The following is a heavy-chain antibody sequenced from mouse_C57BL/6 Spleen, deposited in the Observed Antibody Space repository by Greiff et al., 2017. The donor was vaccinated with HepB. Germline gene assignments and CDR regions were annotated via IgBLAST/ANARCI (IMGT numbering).Heavy chain of an antibody. Sequence: QVQLKESGAELARPGASVKLSCKASGYTFTSYGISWVKQRTGQGLEWIGEIYPRSGNTYYNEKFKGKATLTADKSSSTAYMELRSLTSEDSAVYFCASLDGYYEAYGGQGTLVTVSA. CDR2: IYPRSGNT. V-gene: IGHV1-81*01. CDR1: GYTFTSYG. D-gene: IGHD2-3*01. CDR3: ASLDGYYEAY. J-gene: IGHJ3*01.